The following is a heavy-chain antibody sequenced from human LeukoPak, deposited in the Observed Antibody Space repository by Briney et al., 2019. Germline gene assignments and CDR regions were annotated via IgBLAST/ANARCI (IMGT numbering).Heavy chain of an antibody. CDR2: VYTSGIT. CDR1: NGFSSNYY. J-gene: IGHJ4*02. D-gene: IGHD6-13*01. CDR3: ARETLVYSSLDY. Sequence: PSETLSLTCTVSNGFSSNYYWSWIRQPAGKGLEWIGRVYTSGITNYNPSLKSRVTMSVDTSKNQFSLKLNSVTAADTAVHYCARETLVYSSLDYWGQGTLVTVSS. V-gene: IGHV4-4*07.